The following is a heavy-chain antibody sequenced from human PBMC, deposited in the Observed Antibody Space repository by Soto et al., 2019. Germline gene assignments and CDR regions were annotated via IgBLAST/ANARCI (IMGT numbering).Heavy chain of an antibody. CDR3: ARRGYSSSWYYYYYYGMDV. Sequence: QVQLVQSGAEVKKPGASVKVSCKASGYTFTSYDINWVRQATGQGLEWMGWMKPNSGNTGYAQKFQGRVTVTRNTSISTAYRAVSGLRSEDTAVYYCARRGYSSSWYYYYYYGMDVWGQGTTVTVSS. CDR2: MKPNSGNT. J-gene: IGHJ6*02. CDR1: GYTFTSYD. V-gene: IGHV1-8*01. D-gene: IGHD6-13*01.